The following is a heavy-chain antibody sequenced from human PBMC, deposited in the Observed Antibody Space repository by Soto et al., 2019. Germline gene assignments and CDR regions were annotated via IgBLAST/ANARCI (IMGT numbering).Heavy chain of an antibody. CDR2: IYYSGST. CDR1: GGSISSYY. J-gene: IGHJ4*02. CDR3: ARMRNILTGYPGPFDY. Sequence: QVQLQESGPGLVKPSETLSLTCTVSGGSISSYYWSWIRQPPGKGLEWIGYIYYSGSTNYNPSLKSRVTISVKTSKNQFSLKLSSVTAADTAVYYWARMRNILTGYPGPFDYWGQGTLVTVSS. D-gene: IGHD3-9*01. V-gene: IGHV4-59*01.